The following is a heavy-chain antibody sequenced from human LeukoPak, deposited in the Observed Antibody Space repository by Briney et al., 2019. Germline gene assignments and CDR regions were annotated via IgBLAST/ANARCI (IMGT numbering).Heavy chain of an antibody. D-gene: IGHD3-22*01. V-gene: IGHV3-23*01. Sequence: PGGSLRLSCAASGFTFSSYAMNWVRQAPGKGLEWVSAISGSGISTYYAVSVKGRFTISRDNSKNTLYLQMNSLRAEDTAEYYCAKGPTYYYDTSGYYIDYWGQGTLVTVSS. CDR3: AKGPTYYYDTSGYYIDY. CDR1: GFTFSSYA. J-gene: IGHJ4*02. CDR2: ISGSGIST.